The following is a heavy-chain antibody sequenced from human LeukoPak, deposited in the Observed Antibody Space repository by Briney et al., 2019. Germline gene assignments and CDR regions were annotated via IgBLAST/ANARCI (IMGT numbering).Heavy chain of an antibody. CDR1: GFTFSSYA. CDR2: IAGSGIST. D-gene: IGHD6-19*01. V-gene: IGHV3-23*01. J-gene: IGHJ4*02. CDR3: ARALSAGYSSGCGDY. Sequence: GGSLRLSCAASGFTFSSYAMTWVRQAPGKGLEWVSGIAGSGISTYYADSVKGRFTLSRDNSKNTLYLQMNSLRAEDTAVYYCARALSAGYSSGCGDYWGQGTLVTVSS.